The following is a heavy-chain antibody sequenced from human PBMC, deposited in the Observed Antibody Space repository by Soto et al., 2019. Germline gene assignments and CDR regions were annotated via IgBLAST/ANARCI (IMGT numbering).Heavy chain of an antibody. J-gene: IGHJ4*02. CDR3: ARDRVRLGELSLLGYFDY. CDR1: GFTFSTYE. Sequence: GGSLRLSCAASGFTFSTYEMHWVRQVTGKGLEWVSAIGTAGQTFYSDSVKGRFTISRDNSKNTLSVQMSNLKSEDTAVYYCARDRVRLGELSLLGYFDYWGQGTLVTVS. D-gene: IGHD3-16*02. CDR2: IGTAGQT. V-gene: IGHV3-13*01.